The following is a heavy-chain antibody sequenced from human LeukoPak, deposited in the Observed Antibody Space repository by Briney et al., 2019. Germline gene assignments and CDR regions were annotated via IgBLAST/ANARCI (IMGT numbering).Heavy chain of an antibody. CDR3: ARDQDCSSTSCYLYYYYYGMDV. V-gene: IGHV1-18*01. D-gene: IGHD2-2*01. J-gene: IGHJ6*02. CDR2: ISAYNGNT. CDR1: GYTFTSYG. Sequence: GASVKVSCKASGYTFTSYGISWVRQAPGQGLEWMGWISAYNGNTNYAQKLQGRVTMTTDTSTSTAYMELRSLRSDDTAVYYCARDQDCSSTSCYLYYYYYGMDVWGQGTTVTVSS.